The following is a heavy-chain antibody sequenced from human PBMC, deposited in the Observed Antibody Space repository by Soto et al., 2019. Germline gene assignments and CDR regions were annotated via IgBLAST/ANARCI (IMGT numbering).Heavy chain of an antibody. V-gene: IGHV4-31*03. Sequence: QVQLQESGPRRVKPSQTLSLTCNVSGDYIRSGGYYWSWIRQRPGKDLEWIGYIYYTGSTYYNRSLRSRLSMSVDTSENQFSLKLTSVTAADTAIYYCVRDRRAAHKTRGSIDPWGQGIIVTVSA. J-gene: IGHJ5*02. CDR1: GDYIRSGGYY. CDR2: IYYTGST. D-gene: IGHD6-13*01. CDR3: VRDRRAAHKTRGSIDP.